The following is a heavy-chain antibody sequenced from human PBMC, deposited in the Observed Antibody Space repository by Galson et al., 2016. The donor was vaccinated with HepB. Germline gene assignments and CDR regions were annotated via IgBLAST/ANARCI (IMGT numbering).Heavy chain of an antibody. CDR2: ISSSGNTI. CDR1: GFTFSDFY. D-gene: IGHD6-6*01. V-gene: IGHV3-11*01. Sequence: SLRLSCAASGFTFSDFYMSWIRQAPGKGLEWVSYISSSGNTIYYAYSVKGRFTISRDNAKNSLYLEMNSLRADDTAVYYCARDPARLDYWGQGTLFTVSA. CDR3: ARDPARLDY. J-gene: IGHJ4*02.